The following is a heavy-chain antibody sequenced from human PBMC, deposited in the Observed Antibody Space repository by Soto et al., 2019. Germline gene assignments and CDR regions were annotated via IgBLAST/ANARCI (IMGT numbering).Heavy chain of an antibody. V-gene: IGHV3-73*02. Sequence: VQLVESGGGMVQPGGSLKLSCAASGFTFSVYALHWVRQTSGKGLERVGRVRTTKNAYATAYSASVKVRFIISRDDSKNTAYLQMNSLPPDAAGVYYCARIEYGLDVWGQGTTVTVSS. CDR2: VRTTKNAYAT. J-gene: IGHJ6*02. CDR1: GFTFSVYA. CDR3: ARIEYGLDV.